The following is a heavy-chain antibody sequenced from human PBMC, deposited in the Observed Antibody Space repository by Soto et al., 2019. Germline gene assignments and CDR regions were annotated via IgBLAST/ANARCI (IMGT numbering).Heavy chain of an antibody. CDR3: AKDSEYLILGGLGIEY. J-gene: IGHJ4*02. CDR2: ISYDGTKE. D-gene: IGHD7-27*01. Sequence: GGSLKLSCAASGFTFYYYGMHWVRQAPGKGLEWVAVISYDGTKEYYADSVKGRFTISRDNSKDTVYLQMNSLRAEDTAVYYCAKDSEYLILGGLGIEYWGQGTLVTVSS. CDR1: GFTFYYYG. V-gene: IGHV3-30*18.